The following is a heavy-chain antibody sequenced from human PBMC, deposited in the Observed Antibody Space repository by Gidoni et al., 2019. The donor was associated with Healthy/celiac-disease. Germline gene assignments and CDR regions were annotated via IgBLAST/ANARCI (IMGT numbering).Heavy chain of an antibody. D-gene: IGHD4-17*01. Sequence: EVQLLESGGGLVQPGGSLRLSCAASGFTFSSYAMSWVRQAPGKGLEWVSAISGSGGSTYYAESVKGRFTISRDKSKNTLYLQMNSMRAEDTAVYYCAKDRDGDYVLYFDYWGQGTLVTVSS. CDR3: AKDRDGDYVLYFDY. V-gene: IGHV3-23*01. CDR1: GFTFSSYA. CDR2: ISGSGGST. J-gene: IGHJ4*02.